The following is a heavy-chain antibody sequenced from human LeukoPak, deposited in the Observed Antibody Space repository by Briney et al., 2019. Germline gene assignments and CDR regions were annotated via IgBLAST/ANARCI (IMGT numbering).Heavy chain of an antibody. CDR2: ISSSSSYI. V-gene: IGHV3-21*01. CDR1: GFTFSSYI. CDR3: ARGAAYYYDILTGYYPEQCDFDY. D-gene: IGHD3-9*01. J-gene: IGHJ4*02. Sequence: PGGSLRLSCAASGFTFSSYIMNWVRQAPGKGLEWVSSISSSSSYIYYADSVKGRFTISRDNAKNSLYLQMNSLRAEDTAVYYCARGAAYYYDILTGYYPEQCDFDYWGQGTLVTVSS.